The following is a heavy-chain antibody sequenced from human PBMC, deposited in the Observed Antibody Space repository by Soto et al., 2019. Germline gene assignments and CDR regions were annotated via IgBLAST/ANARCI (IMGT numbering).Heavy chain of an antibody. V-gene: IGHV1-69*06. CDR2: ILPIFATP. J-gene: IGHJ4*02. CDR3: AGRCDSTTCLGHFDY. Sequence: QGQLVQXGXXXKKPGSSVKVSCKASEGTFNNYVVNWVRXAPGQGLXCMGGILPIFATPNYAQKFQGRVTITADKSTSTAYMELTSLRSADKAVYYCAGRCDSTTCLGHFDYWGQGTLVTVAS. D-gene: IGHD2-2*01. CDR1: EGTFNNYV.